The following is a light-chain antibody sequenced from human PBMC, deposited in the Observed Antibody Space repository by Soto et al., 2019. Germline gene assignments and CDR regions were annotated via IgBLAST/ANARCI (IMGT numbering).Light chain of an antibody. CDR2: GNS. CDR3: QSYDSSLSGSV. J-gene: IGLJ3*02. V-gene: IGLV1-40*01. Sequence: QSVLTQPPSVSGAPGQRVTISCTGSSSHIGAGYDVHWYQQLPGTAPKLLIYGNSNRPSGVPDRFSGSKSGTSASLAITGLQAEDEADYYSQSYDSSLSGSVFGGGTKLTVL. CDR1: SSHIGAGYD.